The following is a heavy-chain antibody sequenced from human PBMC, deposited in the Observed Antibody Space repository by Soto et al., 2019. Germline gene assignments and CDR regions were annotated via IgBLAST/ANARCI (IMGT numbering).Heavy chain of an antibody. V-gene: IGHV3-30-3*01. CDR1: GFTFSSYA. Sequence: PGGSLRLSCAASGFTFSSYAMHWVRQAPGKGLEWVAVISYDGSNKYYADSVKGRFTISRDNSKNTLYLQMNSLRAEDTAVYYCARAGDTAMVPLDYWGQGTLVTVSS. CDR3: ARAGDTAMVPLDY. CDR2: ISYDGSNK. D-gene: IGHD5-18*01. J-gene: IGHJ4*02.